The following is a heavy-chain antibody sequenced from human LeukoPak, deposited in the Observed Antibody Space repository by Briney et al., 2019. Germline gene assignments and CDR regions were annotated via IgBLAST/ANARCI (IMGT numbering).Heavy chain of an antibody. CDR3: ASSYTSDWSYYFHY. D-gene: IGHD6-19*01. CDR1: GESIRNYY. CDR2: VPYIGST. J-gene: IGHJ4*02. V-gene: IGHV4-59*08. Sequence: SETLSLTCTVSGESIRNYYWNWIRQPPGKGLEWIGYVPYIGSTNYNPSLDSRVTISLDTSKNQFSLKLRSVTAADTAVYYCASSYTSDWSYYFHYWGQGALVTVSS.